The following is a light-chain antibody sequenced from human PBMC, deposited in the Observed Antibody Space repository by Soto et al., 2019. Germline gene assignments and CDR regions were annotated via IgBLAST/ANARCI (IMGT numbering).Light chain of an antibody. CDR2: GAS. V-gene: IGKV3-20*01. J-gene: IGKJ1*01. CDR3: QQYGRLSWT. CDR1: QHVASNY. Sequence: EIVLTQSPGTRALSPGERATLSCRASQHVASNYLAWYQQKPGQAPRIFIFGASGSATGIPDRFSGSGSGTDFTRTISRLVPEDFAVYYCQQYGRLSWTVGKGTKVEIK.